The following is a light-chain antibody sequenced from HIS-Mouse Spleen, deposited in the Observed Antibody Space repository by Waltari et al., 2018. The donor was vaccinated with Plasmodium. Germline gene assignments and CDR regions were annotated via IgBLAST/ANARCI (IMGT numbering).Light chain of an antibody. CDR2: GAS. J-gene: IGKJ3*01. Sequence: EIVMTQSPATLSVSTGARATLSCRASQSVSSNLAWYQQKPGQAPRLLIYGASTRATGIPARFSGSGSGTEFTLTISSLQSEDFAVYYCQHYNNWSFTFGPGTKVDIK. CDR1: QSVSSN. CDR3: QHYNNWSFT. V-gene: IGKV3-15*01.